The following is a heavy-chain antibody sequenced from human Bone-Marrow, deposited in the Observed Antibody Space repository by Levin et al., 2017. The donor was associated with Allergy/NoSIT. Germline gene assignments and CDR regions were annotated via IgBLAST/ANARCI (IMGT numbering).Heavy chain of an antibody. J-gene: IGHJ4*02. Sequence: GGSLRLSCAASGFTFSSYAMSWVRQAPGKGLEWVSAISGSGGSTYYADSVKGRFTISRDNSKNTLYLQMNSLRAEDTAVYYCAKDIFCSGGSCYSPLDYWGQGTLVTVSS. CDR2: ISGSGGST. V-gene: IGHV3-23*01. CDR3: AKDIFCSGGSCYSPLDY. CDR1: GFTFSSYA. D-gene: IGHD2-15*01.